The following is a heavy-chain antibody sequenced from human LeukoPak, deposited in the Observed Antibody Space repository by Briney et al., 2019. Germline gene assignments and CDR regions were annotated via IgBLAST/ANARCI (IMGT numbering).Heavy chain of an antibody. CDR1: GYTFTGSY. J-gene: IGHJ4*02. CDR3: ARDRDYGSGIFDY. CDR2: INPNSGGT. V-gene: IGHV1-2*02. Sequence: GASVKVSCKASGYTFTGSYMHWVRQAPGQGLEWMGWINPNSGGTNYAQKFQGRVTMTRDTSISTAYMELNRLRSDDTAVYYCARDRDYGSGIFDYWGQGTLVTVSS. D-gene: IGHD3-10*01.